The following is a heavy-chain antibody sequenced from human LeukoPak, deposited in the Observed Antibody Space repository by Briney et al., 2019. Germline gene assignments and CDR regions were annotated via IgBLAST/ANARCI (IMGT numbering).Heavy chain of an antibody. D-gene: IGHD4-23*01. CDR3: VKVLRPYGGNFFDY. J-gene: IGHJ4*02. V-gene: IGHV3-23*01. Sequence: GGSLRLSCAASGFTFSSYAMSWVRQAPGKGLEWVSAISGSGGSTYYADSVKGRFTISRDNSKNTLYLQMNSLRAEDTAVYYCVKVLRPYGGNFFDYWGQGTLVTVSS. CDR1: GFTFSSYA. CDR2: ISGSGGST.